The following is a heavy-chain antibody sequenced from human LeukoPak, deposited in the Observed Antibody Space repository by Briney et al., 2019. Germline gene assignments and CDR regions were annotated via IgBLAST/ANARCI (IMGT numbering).Heavy chain of an antibody. V-gene: IGHV3-30*18. D-gene: IGHD3-22*01. CDR2: ISYDGSNK. J-gene: IGHJ4*02. Sequence: GGSLRLSCAASGFTFSSYGMHWVRQAPGKGLEWVAVISYDGSNKYYADSVKGRFTISRDNSKNTPYLQMNSLRAEDTAVYYCAKGSSDYYDSSGYLDYWGQGTLVTVSS. CDR3: AKGSSDYYDSSGYLDY. CDR1: GFTFSSYG.